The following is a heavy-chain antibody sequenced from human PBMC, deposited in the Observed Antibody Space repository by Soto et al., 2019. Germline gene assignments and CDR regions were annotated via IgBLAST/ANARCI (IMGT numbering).Heavy chain of an antibody. CDR3: AKDRGLVLSFYFDY. CDR1: GFTFDDYA. J-gene: IGHJ4*02. V-gene: IGHV3-9*01. CDR2: ISWNSGSK. D-gene: IGHD6-19*01. Sequence: EVQLVESGGGLVQPGRSLRLSCAASGFTFDDYAMHWARQAPGKGLEWVSGISWNSGSKGYADSVKGRFTISRDNAKNSLYLQMNSLRAEDTALYYCAKDRGLVLSFYFDYWGQGTLVTVSS.